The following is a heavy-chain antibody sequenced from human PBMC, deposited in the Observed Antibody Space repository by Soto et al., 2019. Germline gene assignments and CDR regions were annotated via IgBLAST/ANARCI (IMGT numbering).Heavy chain of an antibody. CDR2: IIPIFGTA. CDR3: ARDDQYYYDSSGYYDY. Sequence: QVQLVQSGAEVKKPGSSVKVSCTASGGTFSSYAISWVRQAPGQGLEWMGGIIPIFGTANYAQKFQGRVTITADESTSTAYMELSSLRSEDTAVYYCARDDQYYYDSSGYYDYWGQGTLVTVS. J-gene: IGHJ4*02. D-gene: IGHD3-22*01. V-gene: IGHV1-69*01. CDR1: GGTFSSYA.